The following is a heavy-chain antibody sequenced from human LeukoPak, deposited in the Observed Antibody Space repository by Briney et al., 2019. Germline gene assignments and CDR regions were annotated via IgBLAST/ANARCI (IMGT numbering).Heavy chain of an antibody. CDR3: ARGGSTLRWFDP. Sequence: PSETLSLTCAVSGGSFSSGGYSWSWIRQPPGKGLEWIGYIFHSGITLYNPSLKSRVTISVDRSKNQFSLKLNSVTAADTAFYYCARGGSTLRWFDPWGQGTLVTVSS. V-gene: IGHV4-30-2*01. CDR1: GGSFSSGGYS. CDR2: IFHSGIT. D-gene: IGHD2-15*01. J-gene: IGHJ5*02.